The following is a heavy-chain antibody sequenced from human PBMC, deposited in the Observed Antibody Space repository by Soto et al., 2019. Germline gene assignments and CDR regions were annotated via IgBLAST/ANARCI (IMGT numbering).Heavy chain of an antibody. Sequence: EVQLLESGGGLVQPGGSLRLSCAASGFIFSNYAMNWVRQAPGKGLEWVSAVGGNGLDTYYADSVKGRFTISRDNSKNTLYLHRNSLRAEDTAVYYCAGRTGYPFDYWGQGTLVTVSS. CDR3: AGRTGYPFDY. D-gene: IGHD3-9*01. J-gene: IGHJ4*02. V-gene: IGHV3-23*01. CDR2: VGGNGLDT. CDR1: GFIFSNYA.